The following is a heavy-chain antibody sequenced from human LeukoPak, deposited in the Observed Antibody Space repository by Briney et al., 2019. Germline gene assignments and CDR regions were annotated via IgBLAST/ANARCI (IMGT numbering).Heavy chain of an antibody. CDR2: INQDGGAQ. CDR3: AREGSARGATNY. V-gene: IGHV3-7*01. D-gene: IGHD1-26*01. J-gene: IGHJ4*02. CDR1: GFTFSGYW. Sequence: PGGSLRLSCAASGFTFSGYWMSWVRQAPGKGLEWVANINQDGGAQYYVDSVKGRFTVSRDNAKNSLYLQMNSLRAEDTAVYYCAREGSARGATNYWGQGTLVTVSS.